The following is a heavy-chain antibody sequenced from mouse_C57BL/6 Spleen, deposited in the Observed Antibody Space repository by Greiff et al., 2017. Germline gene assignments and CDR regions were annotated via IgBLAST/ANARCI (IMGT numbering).Heavy chain of an antibody. CDR3: ARRGESYAMDY. CDR1: GYTFTSYW. J-gene: IGHJ4*01. Sequence: VKLVESGAELAKPGASVKLSCKASGYTFTSYWMHWVKQRPGQGLEWIGAIYPSSGYTKYNQKFKGKATLTADKSSSTAYMQLSSRTYEDSAVYYCARRGESYAMDYWGQGTSLTVSS. V-gene: IGHV1-7*01. CDR2: IYPSSGYT.